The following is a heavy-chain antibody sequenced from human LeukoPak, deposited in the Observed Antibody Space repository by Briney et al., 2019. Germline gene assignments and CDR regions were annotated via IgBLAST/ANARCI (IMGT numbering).Heavy chain of an antibody. V-gene: IGHV3-30*04. Sequence: SCKASGYTFTSYAMHWVRQAPGKGLEWVAVISYDGSNKYYADSVKGRFTISRDNSKNTLYMQMNRLRAEDTAVYYCAKDPRRYSRTGGYFDYWGQGTLVTVSS. J-gene: IGHJ4*02. CDR1: GYTFTSYA. CDR2: ISYDGSNK. D-gene: IGHD6-13*01. CDR3: AKDPRRYSRTGGYFDY.